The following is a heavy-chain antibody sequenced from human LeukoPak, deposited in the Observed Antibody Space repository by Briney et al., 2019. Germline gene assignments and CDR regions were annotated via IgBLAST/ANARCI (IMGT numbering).Heavy chain of an antibody. CDR2: IYHSGST. CDR3: ARHGVKCSSSYYYDLDV. V-gene: IGHV4-59*08. J-gene: IGHJ6*02. Sequence: SETLSLTCTVSGGSISSYYWRWLRQPPGKGLEWIGYIYHSGSTNYSPSLRSRVSISVDTSKNAISLELSSVTATDTAVYYCARHGVKCSSSYYYDLDVWGQGTTVTVSS. CDR1: GGSISSYY. D-gene: IGHD6-6*01.